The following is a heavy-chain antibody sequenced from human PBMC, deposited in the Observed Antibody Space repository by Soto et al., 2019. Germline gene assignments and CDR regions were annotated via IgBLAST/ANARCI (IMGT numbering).Heavy chain of an antibody. CDR2: IYYSGST. D-gene: IGHD4-17*01. CDR3: ARDTGTLLDP. Sequence: SETLSLTCTVSGGSISSYYWSWIRQPPGKGLEWIGYIYYSGSTNYNPSLKSRVTISVDTSKNQFSLKLSSVTAADTAVYYCARDTGTLLDPWGQGTLVTVSS. J-gene: IGHJ5*02. CDR1: GGSISSYY. V-gene: IGHV4-59*01.